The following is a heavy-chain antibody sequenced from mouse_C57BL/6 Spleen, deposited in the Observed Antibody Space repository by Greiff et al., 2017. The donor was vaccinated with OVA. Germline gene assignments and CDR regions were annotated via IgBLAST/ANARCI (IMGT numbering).Heavy chain of an antibody. CDR1: GYTFTSYW. D-gene: IGHD2-10*02. J-gene: IGHJ1*03. CDR3: ARGEYGRGYFDV. Sequence: VQLQQPGAELVMPGASVKLSCKASGYTFTSYWMHWVKQRPGQGLEWIGEIDPSDSYTNYNQKFKGKSTLTVDKSSSTAYMQLSSLTSEDSAVYYCARGEYGRGYFDVWGTGTTVTVSS. CDR2: IDPSDSYT. V-gene: IGHV1-69*01.